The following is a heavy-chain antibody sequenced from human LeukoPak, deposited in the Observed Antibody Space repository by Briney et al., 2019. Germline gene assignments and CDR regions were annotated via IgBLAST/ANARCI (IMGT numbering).Heavy chain of an antibody. CDR3: AGVVTALLGYFDY. D-gene: IGHD2-21*02. CDR1: GGSISSYY. Sequence: PSETLSLTCTVSGGSISSYYWSWIRQPPGKGLEWIGHIYTSGSTNYNPSLKSRVTISVDKSKNQFSLKLSSVTAADTAVYYCAGVVTALLGYFDYWGQGTLVTVSS. CDR2: IYTSGST. V-gene: IGHV4-4*07. J-gene: IGHJ4*02.